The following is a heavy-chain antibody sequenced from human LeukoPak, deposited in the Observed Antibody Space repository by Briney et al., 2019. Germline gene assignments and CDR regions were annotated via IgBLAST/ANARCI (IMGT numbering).Heavy chain of an antibody. CDR3: ARDHMVRQPL. CDR1: GGSFSGYY. J-gene: IGHJ1*01. V-gene: IGHV4-34*01. CDR2: INHSGST. Sequence: SETLSLTCAVYGGSFSGYYWSWIRQPPGKGLEWIGEINHSGSTNYNSSLKSRVTISVDTSKNQFSLKLSSVTAADTAVYYCARDHMVRQPLWGQGTLVTVSS. D-gene: IGHD3-10*01.